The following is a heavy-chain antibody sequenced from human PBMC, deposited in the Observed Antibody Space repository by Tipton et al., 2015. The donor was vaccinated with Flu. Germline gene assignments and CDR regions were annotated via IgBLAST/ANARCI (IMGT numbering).Heavy chain of an antibody. CDR2: INPNSGGT. CDR1: GYTFTGYY. Sequence: QSGAEVKKPGASVKVSCKASGYTFTGYYMHWVRQAPGQGLEWMGWINPNSGGTNYAQKFQGRVTMTRDTSISTAYMELSRLRSDDAAVYYCARGLRFLEWLSPVDPWGQGTLVTVSS. J-gene: IGHJ5*02. CDR3: ARGLRFLEWLSPVDP. V-gene: IGHV1-2*02. D-gene: IGHD3-3*01.